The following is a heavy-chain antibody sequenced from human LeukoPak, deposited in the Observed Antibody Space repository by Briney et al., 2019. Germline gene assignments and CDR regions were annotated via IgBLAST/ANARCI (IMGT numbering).Heavy chain of an antibody. V-gene: IGHV1-18*01. D-gene: IGHD7-27*01. J-gene: IGHJ4*01. CDR2: ISIYSGNT. Sequence: ASVKVSCTASGYTFTSHGLSWARQAPGQGLEWMGWISIYSGNTNYAQKFQDRISMTTDTSTSTAYMELRSLKSDDTAVYYCARDPGGTWGFDYWGXGXLVTVSS. CDR3: ARDPGGTWGFDY. CDR1: GYTFTSHG.